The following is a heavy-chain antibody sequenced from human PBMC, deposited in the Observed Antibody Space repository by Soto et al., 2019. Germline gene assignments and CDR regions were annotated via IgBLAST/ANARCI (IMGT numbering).Heavy chain of an antibody. V-gene: IGHV3-33*01. Sequence: PGGSLRLSCAASGLIFSGHGMHWVRQAPGKGLQWVAVIRYDGSNIYYADSVKGRFTISRDNSKNTLYLQMNSLRAEDTAVYYCARDGVGATTFFGCFDYWGQGALVTVSS. D-gene: IGHD1-26*01. J-gene: IGHJ4*02. CDR2: IRYDGSNI. CDR1: GLIFSGHG. CDR3: ARDGVGATTFFGCFDY.